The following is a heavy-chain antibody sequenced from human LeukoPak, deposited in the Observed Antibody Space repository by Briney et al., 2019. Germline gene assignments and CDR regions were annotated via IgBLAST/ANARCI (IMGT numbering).Heavy chain of an antibody. Sequence: GASVKVSCKASGYTFTGYYMHWVRQAPGQGLEWMGWINPNSGGTNYAQKFQGRVTMTRDTSISTAYMELSRLRSDDTAVYYCARVWDSSGYFWFDPWGQGTLVTVSS. CDR1: GYTFTGYY. V-gene: IGHV1-2*02. J-gene: IGHJ5*02. D-gene: IGHD3-22*01. CDR2: INPNSGGT. CDR3: ARVWDSSGYFWFDP.